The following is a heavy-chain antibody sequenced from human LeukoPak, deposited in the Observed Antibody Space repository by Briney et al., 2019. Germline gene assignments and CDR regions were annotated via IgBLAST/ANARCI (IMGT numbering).Heavy chain of an antibody. J-gene: IGHJ4*02. V-gene: IGHV4-4*07. CDR1: GGSISSYY. D-gene: IGHD1-26*01. Sequence: SETLSLTCTVSGGSISSYYWSWIRQPAGKGLEWIGRIYTSGSTNYNPSLKSRVTISVDKSKNQFSLNLSSVTASDTAVYYCARDPGSSYFDYWGQGTLVTVST. CDR3: ARDPGSSYFDY. CDR2: IYTSGST.